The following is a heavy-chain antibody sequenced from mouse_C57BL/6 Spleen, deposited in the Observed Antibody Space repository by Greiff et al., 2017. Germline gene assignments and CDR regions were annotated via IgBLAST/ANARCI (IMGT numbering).Heavy chain of an antibody. J-gene: IGHJ1*03. CDR3: ASGTGTDWYFDV. CDR2: IDPSDSET. D-gene: IGHD4-1*01. V-gene: IGHV1-52*01. Sequence: QVQLQQPGAELVRPGSSVKLSCKASGYTFTSYWMHWVKQRPIQGLEWIGNIDPSDSETHYNQKFKDKATLTVDKSSSTAYMQLSSLTSEDSAVYDCASGTGTDWYFDVWGTGTTVTVSS. CDR1: GYTFTSYW.